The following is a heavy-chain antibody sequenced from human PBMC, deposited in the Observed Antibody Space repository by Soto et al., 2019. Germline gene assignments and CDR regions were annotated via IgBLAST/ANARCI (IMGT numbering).Heavy chain of an antibody. Sequence: QVQLVQSGAEVKKPGASVKVSYKASGYTFTSYDINWVRQATGQGLEWMGWMNPNSGNTGYAQKFQGRVTMTRNTSISTAYMELSSLRSEDTAVYYCASSITMVRGVIITSSFDYWGQGTLVTVSS. J-gene: IGHJ4*02. V-gene: IGHV1-8*01. D-gene: IGHD3-10*01. CDR3: ASSITMVRGVIITSSFDY. CDR2: MNPNSGNT. CDR1: GYTFTSYD.